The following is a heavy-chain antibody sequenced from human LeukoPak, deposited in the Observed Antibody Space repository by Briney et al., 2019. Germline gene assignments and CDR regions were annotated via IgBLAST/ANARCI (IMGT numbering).Heavy chain of an antibody. CDR3: ARISYDSSGYFDY. CDR2: ITSDGTNT. V-gene: IGHV3-74*01. D-gene: IGHD3-22*01. Sequence: GGSRRLSCAASGFTLRSSWMHWVRQAPGKGLVRVSRITSDGTNTNYAGSVKGRFTISRDSAKNTLYLEMNSLGAEDTAVYYCARISYDSSGYFDYWGQGTLVTVSS. CDR1: GFTLRSSW. J-gene: IGHJ4*02.